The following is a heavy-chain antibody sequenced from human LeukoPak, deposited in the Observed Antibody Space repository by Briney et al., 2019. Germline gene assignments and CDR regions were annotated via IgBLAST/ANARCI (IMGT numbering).Heavy chain of an antibody. Sequence: ASLMVSCMASGYTFTIYGISWVRQPPGQGLEWMGSISTYKGNTNYAQKLQGRVTMTTDTSTSTAYMELRSLRSDDTAVYYCARHRLHRLYYDTSGYYHDASDIWGQGTMVTVSS. CDR2: ISTYKGNT. CDR3: ARHRLHRLYYDTSGYYHDASDI. D-gene: IGHD3-22*01. V-gene: IGHV1-18*01. J-gene: IGHJ3*02. CDR1: GYTFTIYG.